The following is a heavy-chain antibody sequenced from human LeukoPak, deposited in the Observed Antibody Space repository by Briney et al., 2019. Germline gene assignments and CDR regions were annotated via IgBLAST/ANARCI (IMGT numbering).Heavy chain of an antibody. Sequence: GASVNVSCKASVYTFTSYDINWVRQATGQGLERMGWMNPNSGNTGYAQKFQGRVTMTRNTSISTAYMELSSLRSEDTAVYYCARGRLTAAALDYWGQGTLVTVSS. CDR2: MNPNSGNT. J-gene: IGHJ4*02. V-gene: IGHV1-8*01. D-gene: IGHD2-2*01. CDR1: VYTFTSYD. CDR3: ARGRLTAAALDY.